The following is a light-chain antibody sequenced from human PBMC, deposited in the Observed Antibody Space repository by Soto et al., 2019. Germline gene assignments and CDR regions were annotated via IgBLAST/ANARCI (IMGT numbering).Light chain of an antibody. CDR1: SSDVGRYKL. CDR2: DVS. J-gene: IGLJ2*01. CDR3: SSYTTSTTLI. Sequence: QSALTQPASVSGSPGQSITISCTGTSSDVGRYKLVSWYQQHPGKAPKLMIYDVSNRPSGVSNRFSCSKSGNKASLTISGLQAEDADDYYCSSYTTSTTLIFGGGTKLTVL. V-gene: IGLV2-14*03.